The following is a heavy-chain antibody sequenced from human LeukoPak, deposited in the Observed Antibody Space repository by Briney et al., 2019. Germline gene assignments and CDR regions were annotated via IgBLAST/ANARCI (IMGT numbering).Heavy chain of an antibody. CDR2: IYHSGST. D-gene: IGHD2/OR15-2a*01. CDR1: GYSISSGYY. Sequence: SETLSLTCAVSGYSISSGYYWGWIRQPPGKGLQWIGSIYHSGSTYYDPSLRSRLTLSIDTSKNQFSLEVTSVTAADTAVYYCARHTNNYILRPLDDWGQGTLVTVSS. CDR3: ARHTNNYILRPLDD. J-gene: IGHJ4*02. V-gene: IGHV4-38-2*01.